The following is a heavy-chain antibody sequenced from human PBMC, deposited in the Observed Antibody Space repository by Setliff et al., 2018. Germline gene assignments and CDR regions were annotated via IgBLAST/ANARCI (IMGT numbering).Heavy chain of an antibody. J-gene: IGHJ6*02. CDR3: AREERRVEWLLYGGHKYSYYGMDV. CDR2: IIPIFGTA. D-gene: IGHD3-3*01. Sequence: ASVKVSCKASGYTFTSYGISWVRQAPGQGLEWMGGIIPIFGTANYAQKFQGRVTITADESTSTAYMELSSLRSEDTAVYYCAREERRVEWLLYGGHKYSYYGMDVWGQGTTVTVSS. CDR1: GYTFTSYG. V-gene: IGHV1-69*13.